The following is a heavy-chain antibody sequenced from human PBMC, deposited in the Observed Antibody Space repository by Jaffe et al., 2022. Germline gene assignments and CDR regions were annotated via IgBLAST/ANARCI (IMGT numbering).Heavy chain of an antibody. D-gene: IGHD3-3*01. CDR2: IRPDGSNI. J-gene: IGHJ4*02. Sequence: QVQLVESGGGLVQPGGSLRLSCAASGSISQYAMHWVRQAPGKGLEWVAQIRPDGSNIDYGDSGKGRFTISRDNSKKMLYLQMNNLRADDTAIYYCTAYRCPEECYFDFWGQGNLVTVSS. V-gene: IGHV3-30*02. CDR1: GSISQYA. CDR3: TAYRCPEECYFDF.